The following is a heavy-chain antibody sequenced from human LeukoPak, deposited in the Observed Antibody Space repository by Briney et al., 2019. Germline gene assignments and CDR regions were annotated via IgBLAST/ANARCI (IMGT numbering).Heavy chain of an antibody. V-gene: IGHV4-59*01. J-gene: IGHJ3*02. CDR3: ARPITDTAAFDI. Sequence: SETLSLTCTVSGGSISSYYWSWIRQPPGKGLEWIGYIYYSGSTNYNPSLKSRVTISVDTSKNQFSLKLSSVTAADTAVYYCARPITDTAAFDIWGQGTMVTVSS. CDR1: GGSISSYY. CDR2: IYYSGST.